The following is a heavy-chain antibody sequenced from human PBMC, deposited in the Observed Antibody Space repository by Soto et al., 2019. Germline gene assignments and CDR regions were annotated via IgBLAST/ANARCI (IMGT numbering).Heavy chain of an antibody. CDR3: AKAPRGGVIITTYSAHIDY. V-gene: IGHV1-46*04. J-gene: IGHJ4*02. D-gene: IGHD3-3*01. CDR1: GYTFTSYY. Sequence: QVQLVQSGAEVKKPGASVMLSCKASGYTFTSYYMHWVRQAPGQGLEWMGIINPDGGSTRYAQKLQGRVTMTRETSTSTFYMELSSLRSEDTAVYYCAKAPRGGVIITTYSAHIDYWGQGTLVTVSS. CDR2: INPDGGST.